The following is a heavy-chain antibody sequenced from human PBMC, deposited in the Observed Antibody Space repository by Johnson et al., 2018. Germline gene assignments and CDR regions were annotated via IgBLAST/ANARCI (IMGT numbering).Heavy chain of an antibody. V-gene: IGHV3-21*01. J-gene: IGHJ3*02. D-gene: IGHD1-26*01. CDR1: GFTFSSYS. CDR3: ARPGELRVADAFDI. Sequence: EVQLVESGGGLVKPGGSLRLSCAASGFTFSSYSMNWVRQAPGKGLEWVSSISSSSSYIYYADSVKGRFTISRDNAKNSLYLQMNSLRAEDTAVYYCARPGELRVADAFDIWGQGTMVTVSS. CDR2: ISSSSSYI.